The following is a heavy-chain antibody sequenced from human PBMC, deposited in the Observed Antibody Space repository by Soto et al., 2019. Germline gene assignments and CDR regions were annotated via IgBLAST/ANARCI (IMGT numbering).Heavy chain of an antibody. D-gene: IGHD3-3*01. CDR3: ARYYDFWSGSSSHDY. V-gene: IGHV1-18*01. J-gene: IGHJ4*02. CDR1: GYTFTSYG. Sequence: ASVKVSCKASGYTFTSYGISWVRQAPGQGLEWMGWISAYNGNTNYAQKLQGRVTMTTDTSTSTAYMELRSLRSDDTAVYYCARYYDFWSGSSSHDYWGQGTLVTVSS. CDR2: ISAYNGNT.